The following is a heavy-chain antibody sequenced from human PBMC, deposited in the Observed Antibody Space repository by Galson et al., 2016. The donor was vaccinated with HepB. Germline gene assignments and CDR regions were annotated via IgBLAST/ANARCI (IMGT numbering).Heavy chain of an antibody. Sequence: SVKVSCKASGYPFTTYDINWVRQATGQGLEWMGWMNPDSGDTGYAQKFQGRVTMTRNTSITTAYMELSSLGSEDTAMYYCVRERRTTLFGVFIIGHFDSWGQGALVTVSS. V-gene: IGHV1-8*01. D-gene: IGHD3-3*01. CDR1: GYPFTTYD. CDR2: MNPDSGDT. J-gene: IGHJ4*02. CDR3: VRERRTTLFGVFIIGHFDS.